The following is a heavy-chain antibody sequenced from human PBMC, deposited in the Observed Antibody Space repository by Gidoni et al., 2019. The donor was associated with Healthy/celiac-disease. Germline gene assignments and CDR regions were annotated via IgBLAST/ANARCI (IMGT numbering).Heavy chain of an antibody. V-gene: IGHV3-33*01. D-gene: IGHD4-17*01. CDR2: IWYDGSNK. CDR1: GFTFSSYG. J-gene: IGHJ4*02. Sequence: QVQLVESGGGVVQPGRSLRLSCAASGFTFSSYGMHWVRQAPGKGLEWVAVIWYDGSNKYYADSVKGRFTISRDNSKNTLYLQMNSLRAEDTAVYYCARDPSKYTYGDTPDYWGQGTLVTVSS. CDR3: ARDPSKYTYGDTPDY.